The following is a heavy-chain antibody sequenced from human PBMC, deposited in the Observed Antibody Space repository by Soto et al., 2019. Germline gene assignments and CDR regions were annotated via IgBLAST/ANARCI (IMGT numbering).Heavy chain of an antibody. J-gene: IGHJ6*02. V-gene: IGHV4-34*01. CDR1: GGSFSGYY. Sequence: PSETLSLTCAVYGGSFSGYYWSWIRQPPGKGLEWIGEINHSGSTNYNESLKSRVTISVDTSKNQFSLKLSSVTAADTAVYYCARSGSGSYYPYYYYYGMDVWGQGTTVTVSS. D-gene: IGHD1-26*01. CDR2: INHSGST. CDR3: ARSGSGSYYPYYYYYGMDV.